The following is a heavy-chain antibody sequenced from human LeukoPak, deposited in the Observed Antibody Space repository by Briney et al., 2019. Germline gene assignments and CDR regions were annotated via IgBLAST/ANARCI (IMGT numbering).Heavy chain of an antibody. CDR1: GGSFSGYY. J-gene: IGHJ4*02. CDR3: ARGAGSLVYFDY. CDR2: INHSGST. Sequence: PSETLSLTCAVYGGSFSGYYWSWIRQPPGKGLEWIGEINHSGSTNYNPSLKSRVTISVDTSKNQFSLKLSSVTAADTAVYYCARGAGSLVYFDYWGQGTLVTVSS. D-gene: IGHD2-15*01. V-gene: IGHV4-34*01.